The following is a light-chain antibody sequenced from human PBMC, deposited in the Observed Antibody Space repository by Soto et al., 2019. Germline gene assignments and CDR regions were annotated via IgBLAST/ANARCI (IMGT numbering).Light chain of an antibody. V-gene: IGLV2-23*01. Sequence: QSALTQPASVSGSPGQSITISCTGTXSDVGSYNLVSWYQQHPGKAPKLMIYEGSKRPSGVSNRFSGSKSGNTASLTISGLQAEDEADYYCCSYAGSSTWVFGTGTKLTVL. CDR1: XSDVGSYNL. CDR2: EGS. J-gene: IGLJ1*01. CDR3: CSYAGSSTWV.